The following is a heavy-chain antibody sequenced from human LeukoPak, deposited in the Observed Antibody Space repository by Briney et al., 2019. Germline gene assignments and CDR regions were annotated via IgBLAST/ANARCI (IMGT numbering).Heavy chain of an antibody. CDR3: ARQGMGLRLGESDY. V-gene: IGHV3-21*01. Sequence: GGSLRLSCAASGFTFSSYSMNWVRQAPGKGLEWVSSISSSSSYIYYADSVKGRFTISRDNAKNSLYLQMNSLRAEDTAVYYCARQGMGLRLGESDYWGQGTLVTVSS. D-gene: IGHD3-16*01. CDR2: ISSSSSYI. J-gene: IGHJ4*02. CDR1: GFTFSSYS.